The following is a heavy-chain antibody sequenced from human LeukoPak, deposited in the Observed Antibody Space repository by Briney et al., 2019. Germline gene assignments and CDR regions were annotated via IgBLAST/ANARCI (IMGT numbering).Heavy chain of an antibody. Sequence: PSETLSLTCTVSGGSISSETYYWGWIRQSPGKGLEWIGSIHYSGNSYYNPSLESRVGIFVDTSRDQFSLDLYSVTAADTALYYCARHISANTGYFDYCGQGTLVTVS. CDR3: ARHISANTGYFDY. CDR2: IHYSGNS. CDR1: GGSISSETYY. J-gene: IGHJ4*02. V-gene: IGHV4-39*01.